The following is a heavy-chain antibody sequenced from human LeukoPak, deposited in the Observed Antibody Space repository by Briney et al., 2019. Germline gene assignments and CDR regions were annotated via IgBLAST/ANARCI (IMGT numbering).Heavy chain of an antibody. CDR1: GGSLSSYY. CDR2: IYTSGST. Sequence: SETLSLTCTVSGGSLSSYYWSWIRQPAGKGLEWIGRIYTSGSTNYNPSLKSRVTMSVDTSKNQFSLKLRSVTAADTAVYYCARHYTNYGNWLDSWGQGTLVTVSS. V-gene: IGHV4-4*07. D-gene: IGHD4-11*01. CDR3: ARHYTNYGNWLDS. J-gene: IGHJ5*01.